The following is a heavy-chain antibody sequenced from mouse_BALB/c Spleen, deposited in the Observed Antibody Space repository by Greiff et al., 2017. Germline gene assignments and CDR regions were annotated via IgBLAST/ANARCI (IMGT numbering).Heavy chain of an antibody. CDR1: GYSITSDYA. CDR3: ARFRGNYRGRFAY. J-gene: IGHJ3*01. Sequence: EVKVEESGPGLVKPSQSLSLTCTVTGYSITSDYAWNWIRQFPGNKLEWMGYISYSGSTSYNPSLKSRISITRDTSKNQFFLQLNSVTTEDTATYYCARFRGNYRGRFAYWGQGTLVTVSA. D-gene: IGHD2-1*01. CDR2: ISYSGST. V-gene: IGHV3-2*02.